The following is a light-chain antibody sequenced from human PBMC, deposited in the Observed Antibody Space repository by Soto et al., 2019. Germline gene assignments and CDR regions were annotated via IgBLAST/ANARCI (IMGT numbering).Light chain of an antibody. CDR2: DVS. CDR3: SSYTSSSVV. V-gene: IGLV2-14*01. J-gene: IGLJ2*01. Sequence: QSALTQAASVSGSPGQSITISCTGTSSDVGGYNYVSWYQQHPGKAPKLMIFDVSNRPSGVSNRFSGSRAGNTASLTISGLQAEDESYFYCSSYTSSSVVFGGGTKVTVL. CDR1: SSDVGGYNY.